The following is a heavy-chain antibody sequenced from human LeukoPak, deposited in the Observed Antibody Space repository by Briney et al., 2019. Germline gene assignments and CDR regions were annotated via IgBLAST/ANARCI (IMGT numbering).Heavy chain of an antibody. J-gene: IGHJ4*02. CDR3: ARDYLSY. V-gene: IGHV3-30*04. D-gene: IGHD2/OR15-2a*01. Sequence: GGPLRLSCAASGFTFSSYAMHWVRQAPGKGLEWVAVISYDGSNKYYADSVKGRFTISRDNSKNTLYLQMNSLRAEDTAVYYCARDYLSYWGQGTLVTVSS. CDR1: GFTFSSYA. CDR2: ISYDGSNK.